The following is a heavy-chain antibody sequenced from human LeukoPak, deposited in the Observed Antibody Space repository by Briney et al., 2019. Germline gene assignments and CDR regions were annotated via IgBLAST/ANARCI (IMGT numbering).Heavy chain of an antibody. CDR2: ISWNSGSI. Sequence: PGRSLRLSCAASGFTFDDYAMHWVRQAPGKGLEWVSGISWNSGSIGYADSVKGRFTISRDNAKNSLYLQMNSLRAEDTALYYCATTLRYFDWSPAGAFDIRGQGTMVTVSS. J-gene: IGHJ3*02. CDR3: ATTLRYFDWSPAGAFDI. V-gene: IGHV3-9*01. CDR1: GFTFDDYA. D-gene: IGHD3-9*01.